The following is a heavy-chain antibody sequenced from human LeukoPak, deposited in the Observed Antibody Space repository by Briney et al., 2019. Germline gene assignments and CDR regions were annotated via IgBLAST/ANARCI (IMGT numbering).Heavy chain of an antibody. CDR1: GGSISSYY. CDR3: ARGGTLSQYYYDSSGYCFDY. CDR2: IYTSGST. D-gene: IGHD3-22*01. Sequence: SETLSLTCTVSGGSISSYYRSWIRQPAGKGLEWIGRIYTSGSTNYNPSLKSRVTMSVDTSKNQFSLKLSSVTAADTAVYYCARGGTLSQYYYDSSGYCFDYWGQGTLVTVSS. V-gene: IGHV4-4*07. J-gene: IGHJ4*02.